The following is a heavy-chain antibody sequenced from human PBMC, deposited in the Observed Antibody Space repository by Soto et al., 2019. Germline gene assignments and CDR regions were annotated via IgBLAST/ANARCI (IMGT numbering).Heavy chain of an antibody. CDR3: ARDPRGLVVVVAAGGYYYYMDV. CDR2: ISSSSSYI. V-gene: IGHV3-21*01. J-gene: IGHJ6*03. CDR1: GFTFSSYS. D-gene: IGHD2-15*01. Sequence: GGSLRLSCAASGFTFSSYSMNWVRQAPGKGLEWVSSISSSSSYIYYADSVKGRFTISRDNAKNALYLQMNSLRPEDTAVYYCARDPRGLVVVVAAGGYYYYMDVWGKGTMVTVSS.